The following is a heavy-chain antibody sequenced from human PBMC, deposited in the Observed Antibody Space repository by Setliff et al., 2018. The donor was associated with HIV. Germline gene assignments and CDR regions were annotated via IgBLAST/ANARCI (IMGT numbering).Heavy chain of an antibody. CDR3: ARSVGYSYGTGY. Sequence: SETLSLTCTVSGVSISNYYWSWIRQPPGKGLEWIGYMYYSGNTNYNPSLKSRVTISVDTSKSQFSLKLNSVTAADTAVYYCARSVGYSYGTGYWGQGTLVTVSS. J-gene: IGHJ4*02. V-gene: IGHV4-59*01. CDR1: GVSISNYY. D-gene: IGHD5-18*01. CDR2: MYYSGNT.